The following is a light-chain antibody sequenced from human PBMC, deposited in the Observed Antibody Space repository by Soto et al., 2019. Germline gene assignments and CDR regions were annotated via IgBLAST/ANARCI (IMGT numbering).Light chain of an antibody. V-gene: IGKV3-20*01. CDR3: QQYGGSPWT. Sequence: EIVLTQSPDTLSLSPGERATLSCRASQSVRSSYLAWYQQKPGQAPRLLIYAASGRATGTPDRFSGSGSGTDFTLTISRLEPEDFAVYYCQQYGGSPWTFGQGTKVEIK. CDR1: QSVRSSY. CDR2: AAS. J-gene: IGKJ1*01.